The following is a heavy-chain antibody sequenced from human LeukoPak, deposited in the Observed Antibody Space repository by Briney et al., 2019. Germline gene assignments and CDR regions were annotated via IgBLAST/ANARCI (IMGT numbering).Heavy chain of an antibody. CDR3: ARDSSAQIAARPPVNWFDP. D-gene: IGHD6-6*01. J-gene: IGHJ5*02. CDR2: INPNSGGT. V-gene: IGHV1-2*02. CDR1: GYTFTCYY. Sequence: ASVKVSCKASGYTFTCYYMHWVRQAPGQGLEWMGWINPNSGGTNYAQKFQGRVTMTRDTSISTAYMELSRLRSDDTAVYYCARDSSAQIAARPPVNWFDPWGQGTLVTVSS.